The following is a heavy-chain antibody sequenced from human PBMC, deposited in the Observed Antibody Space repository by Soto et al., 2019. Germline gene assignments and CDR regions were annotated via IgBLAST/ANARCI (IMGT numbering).Heavy chain of an antibody. D-gene: IGHD2-21*01. V-gene: IGHV3-21*01. Sequence: EVQLVESGGGLVKPGGSLRLSCAASGFTFSSYSMNWVRQPPGKGLEWVSSISSSSSYIYYADSVKGRFTISRDNAKNSLYLQINSQRAEDTAVYYCAGPIPFDYWGQGTLDTVSS. J-gene: IGHJ4*02. CDR2: ISSSSSYI. CDR3: AGPIPFDY. CDR1: GFTFSSYS.